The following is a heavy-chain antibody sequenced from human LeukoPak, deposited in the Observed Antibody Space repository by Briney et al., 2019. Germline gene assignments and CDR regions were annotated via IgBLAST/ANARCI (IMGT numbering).Heavy chain of an antibody. V-gene: IGHV1-18*01. Sequence: GASVKVSCKASGYMFSSYGISWVRQAPGQGLEWMGWISAYNGNTNYAQKLQGRVTMTTDTSTSTAYMELRSLRSDDTAVYDCVRDPPKDYWGQGTLVTVSS. CDR3: VRDPPKDY. CDR2: ISAYNGNT. CDR1: GYMFSSYG. J-gene: IGHJ4*02.